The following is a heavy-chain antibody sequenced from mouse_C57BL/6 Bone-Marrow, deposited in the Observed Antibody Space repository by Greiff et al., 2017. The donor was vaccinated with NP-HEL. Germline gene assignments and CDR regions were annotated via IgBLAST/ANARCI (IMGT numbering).Heavy chain of an antibody. V-gene: IGHV1-42*01. CDR2: INPSTGGT. J-gene: IGHJ2*01. CDR1: GYSFTGYY. D-gene: IGHD1-1*01. CDR3: ARGVVATDY. Sequence: VQLQQSGPELVKPGASVKISCKASGYSFTGYYMNWVKQSPEKSLEWIGEINPSTGGTTYNQKFKAKATLTVDKSSSTAYMQLKSLTSEDSAVYYCARGVVATDYWGQGTTLTVSS.